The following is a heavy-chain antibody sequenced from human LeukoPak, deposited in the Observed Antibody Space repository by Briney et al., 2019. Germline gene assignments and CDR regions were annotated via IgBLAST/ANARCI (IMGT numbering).Heavy chain of an antibody. Sequence: PGGSLRLSCAASGFTFDDYGMSWVRQAPGKGLEWVSGINWNGGNTGYVDSVKGRFTISRDNAKNSLYLQMNSLRVEDTALYYCARALSNYVDYYDYYYMDVWGKGTTVTVSS. V-gene: IGHV3-20*04. CDR1: GFTFDDYG. CDR3: ARALSNYVDYYDYYYMDV. D-gene: IGHD4-11*01. CDR2: INWNGGNT. J-gene: IGHJ6*03.